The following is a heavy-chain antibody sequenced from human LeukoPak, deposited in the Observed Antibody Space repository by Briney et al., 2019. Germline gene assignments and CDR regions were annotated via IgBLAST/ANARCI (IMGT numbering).Heavy chain of an antibody. CDR3: ARGIGREYDFWSGYYTLFWFDP. J-gene: IGHJ5*02. CDR2: IYYSGST. CDR1: GGSISSGGYY. V-gene: IGHV4-31*03. Sequence: SQTLSLTCTVSGGSISSGGYYWRWIRQHPGKGLEWIGYIYYSGSTYYNPSLKSRVTISVDTSKNQFSLKLSSVTAADTAVYYCARGIGREYDFWSGYYTLFWFDPWGQGTLVTVSS. D-gene: IGHD3-3*01.